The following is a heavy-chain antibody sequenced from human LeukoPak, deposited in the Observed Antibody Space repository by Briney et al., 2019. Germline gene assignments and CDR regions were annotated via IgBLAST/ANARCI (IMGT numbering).Heavy chain of an antibody. CDR1: GFTFSSYS. D-gene: IGHD3-22*01. J-gene: IGHJ3*02. CDR2: ISSSSSTI. Sequence: GGSLRLSCAASGFTFSSYSMNWVRQAPGKGLEWVSYISSSSSTIYYADSVKGRFTISRDNAKNSLYLQMNSLRAEDTAVYYCAKDLRTYYYDSSGLPGRSGDAFDIWGQGTMVTVSS. V-gene: IGHV3-48*01. CDR3: AKDLRTYYYDSSGLPGRSGDAFDI.